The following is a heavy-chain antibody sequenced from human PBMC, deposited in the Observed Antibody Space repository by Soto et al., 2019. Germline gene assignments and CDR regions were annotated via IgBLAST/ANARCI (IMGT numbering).Heavy chain of an antibody. CDR2: ISSSSSYI. V-gene: IGHV3-21*01. D-gene: IGHD4-17*01. CDR3: ARDTTTVTTEDV. CDR1: GFTFSSYS. J-gene: IGHJ6*04. Sequence: PGGSLRLSCAASGFTFSSYSMNWVRQAPGKGLEWVSSISSSSSYIYYADSVKGRFTISRDNAKNSLYLQMNSLRAEDTAVYYCARDTTTVTTEDVWGKGTTVTVSS.